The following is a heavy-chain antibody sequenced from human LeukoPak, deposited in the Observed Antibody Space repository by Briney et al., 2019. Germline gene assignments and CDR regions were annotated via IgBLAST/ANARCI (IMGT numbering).Heavy chain of an antibody. CDR2: ISTYNGYT. CDR3: ARVYTGSSWDYYYYMDV. D-gene: IGHD6-13*01. CDR1: GSTFTNFG. J-gene: IGHJ6*03. Sequence: GASVKVAFKSSGSTFTNFGISWVRQAPGQGLEWMGWISTYNGYTNYAQKLQGRVTLSTDTPTSTAYMELSRLRSDDTAVYYCARVYTGSSWDYYYYMDVWGKGTTVTVSS. V-gene: IGHV1-18*01.